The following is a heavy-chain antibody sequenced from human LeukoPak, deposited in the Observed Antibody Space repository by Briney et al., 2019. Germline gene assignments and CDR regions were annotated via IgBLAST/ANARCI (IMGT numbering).Heavy chain of an antibody. D-gene: IGHD6-13*01. V-gene: IGHV4-34*01. J-gene: IGHJ4*02. CDR3: ARVVGKYSSSWYY. CDR1: GGSFSRYS. CDR2: INHSGST. Sequence: PSETLSLTCAVYGGSFSRYSWSWIRQPPGKGLEWIGEINHSGSTNYNPSLKGRVTISVDTSKNQFSLKLRSVTAADTAVYYCARVVGKYSSSWYYWGKGTLVTVSS.